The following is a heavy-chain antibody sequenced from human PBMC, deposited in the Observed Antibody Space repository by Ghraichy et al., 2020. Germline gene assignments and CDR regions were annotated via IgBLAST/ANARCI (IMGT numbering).Heavy chain of an antibody. V-gene: IGHV3-30-3*01. Sequence: GGSLRLSCAASGFTFSTYAMHWVRQAPGKGLEWLALISYDGSNKYYTDSVKGRFTISRDNSKNTLYLQMNSLRHDDTAVYYCARAQRVGTGYSSYWSGLSPFDIWGQGTRVTVSS. D-gene: IGHD6-19*01. CDR1: GFTFSTYA. CDR2: ISYDGSNK. J-gene: IGHJ3*02. CDR3: ARAQRVGTGYSSYWSGLSPFDI.